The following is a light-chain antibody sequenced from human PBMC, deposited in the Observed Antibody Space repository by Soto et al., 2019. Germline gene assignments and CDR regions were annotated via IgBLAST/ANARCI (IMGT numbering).Light chain of an antibody. V-gene: IGKV3-20*01. Sequence: EIVMTQSPATLSLSPGEGATLSCRASQSVGGTFLAWYQQKGGQAPRLLIHGASNRATGIPDRFSGSGSGTDFTLTISRLEPEDFAVYYCQQYGGSPRTFGQGTKVEVK. J-gene: IGKJ1*01. CDR2: GAS. CDR1: QSVGGTF. CDR3: QQYGGSPRT.